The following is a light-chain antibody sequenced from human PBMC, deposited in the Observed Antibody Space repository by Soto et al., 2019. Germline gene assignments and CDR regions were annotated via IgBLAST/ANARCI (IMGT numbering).Light chain of an antibody. CDR1: QDIYDY. CDR3: QHYET. CDR2: AAS. V-gene: IGKV1-33*01. J-gene: IGKJ2*01. Sequence: DIQMTQSPSSLSASVGDSVTITCQASQDIYDYLNWYQHKPGKAPRLLIYAASNLETGVPSRFSGSGSGTDFTFTINSLQPEDFAVYYCQHYETFGQGTKLDIK.